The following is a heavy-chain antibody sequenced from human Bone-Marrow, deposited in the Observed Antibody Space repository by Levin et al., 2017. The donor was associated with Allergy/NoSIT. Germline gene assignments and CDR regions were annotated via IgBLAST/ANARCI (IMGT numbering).Heavy chain of an antibody. J-gene: IGHJ4*02. CDR2: ISSSGGSP. Sequence: GGSLRLSCAASGFTLSSSAMSWVRQAPGKGLEWVSVISSSGGSPYYADSVKGRFTISRDNSKNTLYLQMNSLRAEDTAVYYCAKVSDWFGFDYWGQGTQVTVSS. V-gene: IGHV3-23*01. CDR3: AKVSDWFGFDY. D-gene: IGHD3-10*01. CDR1: GFTLSSSA.